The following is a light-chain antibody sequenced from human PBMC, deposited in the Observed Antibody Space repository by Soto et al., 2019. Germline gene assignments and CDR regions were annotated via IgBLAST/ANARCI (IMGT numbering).Light chain of an antibody. CDR3: QQRSNWPT. J-gene: IGKJ5*01. V-gene: IGKV3-11*01. CDR1: QSISFY. CDR2: DAS. Sequence: EILLTQSPATPSLSPGERGTPSCRASQSISFYLTWYQHKPGQAPRLLIYDASDRATGTPARFSGSGYGTDFTLTISSLEPEDFAVYYRQQRSNWPTFGQGTRLEIK.